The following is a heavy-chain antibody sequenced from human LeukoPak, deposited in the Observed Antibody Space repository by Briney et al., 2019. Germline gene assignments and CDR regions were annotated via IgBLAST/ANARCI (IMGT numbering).Heavy chain of an antibody. CDR1: GGSISSYY. J-gene: IGHJ4*02. CDR3: ARGGYSSSPFDY. Sequence: SETLSHTCTVSGGSISSYYWSWIRQPPGKGLEWIGYIYYSGSTNYNPSLKSRVTISVDTSKNQFSLKLSSVTAADTAVYHCARGGYSSSPFDYWGQGTLVTVSS. D-gene: IGHD6-13*01. V-gene: IGHV4-59*01. CDR2: IYYSGST.